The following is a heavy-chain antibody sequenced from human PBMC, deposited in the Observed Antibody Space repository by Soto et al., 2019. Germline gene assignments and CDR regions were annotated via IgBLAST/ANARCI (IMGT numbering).Heavy chain of an antibody. J-gene: IGHJ6*03. V-gene: IGHV4-4*02. D-gene: IGHD2-2*01. CDR1: SASIGSNNW. Sequence: KPSETPSLTCTVSSASIGSNNWWSWVRQPPGKGLEWIGEIYHSGSTNYNPSLKSRIIISVDQSKNQFSLKLTSVTAADTAVYYCARDRSFTSSPMGDHYYMDVWGKGTTVTVSS. CDR2: IYHSGST. CDR3: ARDRSFTSSPMGDHYYMDV.